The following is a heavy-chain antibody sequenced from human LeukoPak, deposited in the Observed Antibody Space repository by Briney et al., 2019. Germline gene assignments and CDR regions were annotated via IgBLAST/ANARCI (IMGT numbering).Heavy chain of an antibody. CDR3: ARDTGWPPRFDY. V-gene: IGHV4-4*07. CDR1: GGSISSYY. CDR2: IYNSGST. J-gene: IGHJ4*02. Sequence: SEPLSLTGTVSGGSISSYYWRWLRQPAGKGLEWIGRIYNSGSTNYNPSLKSRVTMSVDTSKNEFSLKVSSVTAADTALYYWARDTGWPPRFDYWGQGTLVTVSS. D-gene: IGHD2-15*01.